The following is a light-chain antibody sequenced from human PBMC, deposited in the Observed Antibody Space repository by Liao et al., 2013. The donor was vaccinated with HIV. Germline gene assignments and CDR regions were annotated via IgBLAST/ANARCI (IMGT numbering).Light chain of an antibody. CDR2: YDS. Sequence: SYELTQPPLVSVAPGKTARITCGGNKIGSKSVHWYQQKPGQAPVLVIYYDSDRPSGIPERFSGSNSGNTATLTISRVEAGDEADYYCQVWDSSSDHRVFGGVTKLTVL. J-gene: IGLJ3*02. V-gene: IGLV3-21*04. CDR1: KIGSKS. CDR3: QVWDSSSDHRV.